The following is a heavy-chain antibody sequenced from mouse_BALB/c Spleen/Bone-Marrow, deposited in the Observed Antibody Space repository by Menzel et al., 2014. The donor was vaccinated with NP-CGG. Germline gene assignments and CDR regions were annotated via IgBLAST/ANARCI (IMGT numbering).Heavy chain of an antibody. Sequence: EVQGVESGGGLVQPGGSRKLSCAASGFTFSSFGMHWVRQAPEKGLEWVAYISSGSSTIYYADTVKGRFTISRDNPKITLFLQMTSLRSEDTAMYYCARRYYGSSFSYFDHWGQGTTLTVSS. V-gene: IGHV5-17*02. J-gene: IGHJ2*01. D-gene: IGHD1-1*01. CDR2: ISSGSSTI. CDR3: ARRYYGSSFSYFDH. CDR1: GFTFSSFG.